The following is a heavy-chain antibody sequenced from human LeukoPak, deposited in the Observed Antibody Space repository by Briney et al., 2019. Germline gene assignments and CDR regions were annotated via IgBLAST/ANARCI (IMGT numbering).Heavy chain of an antibody. CDR2: IYHSGST. D-gene: IGHD4-17*01. J-gene: IGHJ3*01. CDR3: ARDGMTSATVAFDV. CDR1: GYSISSGYY. Sequence: SETLSLTCAVSGYSISSGYYWGWIRQPPGKGLEWIGSIYHSGSTYYNPSLKSRVTISVDTSKNQFSLKLTSVTAADTAVYYCARDGMTSATVAFDVWGQGTMVTVSS. V-gene: IGHV4-38-2*02.